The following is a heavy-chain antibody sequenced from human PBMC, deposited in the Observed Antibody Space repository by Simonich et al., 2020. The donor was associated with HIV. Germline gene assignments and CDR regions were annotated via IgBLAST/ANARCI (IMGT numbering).Heavy chain of an antibody. V-gene: IGHV4-59*01. Sequence: QVQLQESGPGLVKPSETLSLTCTVSGGSFSTYYWSWIRQPPGKGLEWIWYIYYSGTTHYNPSLKSRVTISVDTYKKQFSLKLSSVTAADTAVYYCARQPRIAAAGGGWFDPWGQGTLVTVSS. J-gene: IGHJ5*02. CDR3: ARQPRIAAAGGGWFDP. CDR1: GGSFSTYY. D-gene: IGHD6-13*01. CDR2: IYYSGTT.